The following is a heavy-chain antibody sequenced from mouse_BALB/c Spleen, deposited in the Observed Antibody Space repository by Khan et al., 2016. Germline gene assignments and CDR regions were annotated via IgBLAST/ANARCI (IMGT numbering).Heavy chain of an antibody. V-gene: IGHV3-8*02. D-gene: IGHD6-1*01. CDR2: INYSGNT. Sequence: EVQLQESGPSLVKPSQTLSLTCSVTGDSITSGYWNWIRKFPGNKVEYMGYINYSGNTFYNPSLESRVSITRDTSKNQYYLQLHSVTSEDSATYYCVRYEAGRSSITYWGQGTLVTVSA. CDR3: VRYEAGRSSITY. J-gene: IGHJ3*01. CDR1: GDSITSGY.